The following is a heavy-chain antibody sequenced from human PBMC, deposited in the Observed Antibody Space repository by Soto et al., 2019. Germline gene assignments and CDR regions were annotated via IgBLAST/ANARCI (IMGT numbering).Heavy chain of an antibody. CDR2: IYHSGST. CDR3: ARDPAEGATAGNNWFDP. CDR1: GGSISSSNW. V-gene: IGHV4-4*02. Sequence: SETLSLTCAVSGGSISSSNWWSWVRQTPGKGLEWIGEIYHSGSTNYNPSLKSRVTISVDKSKNQFSLKLSSVTAADTAVYYCARDPAEGATAGNNWFDPWGQGTLVTVSS. D-gene: IGHD1-26*01. J-gene: IGHJ5*02.